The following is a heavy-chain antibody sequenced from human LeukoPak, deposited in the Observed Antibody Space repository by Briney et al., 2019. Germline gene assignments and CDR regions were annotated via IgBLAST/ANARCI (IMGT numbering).Heavy chain of an antibody. CDR2: ISWNSGSI. V-gene: IGHV3-9*01. Sequence: GGSLRLSCAASGFTFDDYAMHWVRQAPGKGLEWVSGISWNSGSIGYADSVKGRFTISRDNAKNSLYLQMNSLRAEDTALCYCAKAVSSSSYLFDYWGQGTLVTVSS. D-gene: IGHD6-6*01. CDR1: GFTFDDYA. CDR3: AKAVSSSSYLFDY. J-gene: IGHJ4*02.